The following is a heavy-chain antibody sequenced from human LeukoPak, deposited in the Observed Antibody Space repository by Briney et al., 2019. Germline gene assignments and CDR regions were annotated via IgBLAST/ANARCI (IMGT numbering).Heavy chain of an antibody. CDR1: GFNFSGFG. CDR2: IWYAGHNK. J-gene: IGHJ4*02. Sequence: GKSLRLSCAASGFNFSGFGMHWVRQAPGKGLEWVAVIWYAGHNKYYADSMKGRFTISRDNSKNTLYLHLTSLRADDTAVYYCARNGQQWPVYSCDDWGQGTLVTVSS. CDR3: ARNGQQWPVYSCDD. V-gene: IGHV3-33*01. D-gene: IGHD6-19*01.